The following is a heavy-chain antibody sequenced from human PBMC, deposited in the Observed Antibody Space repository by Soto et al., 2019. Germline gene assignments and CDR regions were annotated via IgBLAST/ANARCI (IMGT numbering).Heavy chain of an antibody. CDR1: GYSISSGYY. J-gene: IGHJ5*02. CDR2: IYHSGST. CDR3: AREGYYDSSGTHA. D-gene: IGHD3-22*01. Sequence: PSETLSLTCAVSGYSISSGYYWGWIRQPPGKGLEWIGSIYHSGSTYYNPSLKSRVTISVDTSKNQFSLKLSSVTAADTAVYYCAREGYYDSSGTHAWGQGTLVTVSS. V-gene: IGHV4-38-2*02.